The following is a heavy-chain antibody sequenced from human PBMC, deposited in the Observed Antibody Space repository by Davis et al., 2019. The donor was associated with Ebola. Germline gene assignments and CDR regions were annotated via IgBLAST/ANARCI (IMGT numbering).Heavy chain of an antibody. CDR1: GYTFTSYA. CDR2: INTNTGNP. J-gene: IGHJ3*02. D-gene: IGHD3-22*01. CDR3: ARSTMTQDAFDI. V-gene: IGHV7-4-1*02. Sequence: ASVKVSCKASGYTFTSYAMNWVRQAPGQGLEWLGWINTNTGNPMYAQAFTGRFLFSLDTSINTPYLQISSLKAEDTAVYYCARSTMTQDAFDIWGQGTMVTVSS.